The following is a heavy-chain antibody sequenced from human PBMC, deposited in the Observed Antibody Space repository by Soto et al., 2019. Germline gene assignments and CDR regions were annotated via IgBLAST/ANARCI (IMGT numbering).Heavy chain of an antibody. CDR1: XXTXXXXX. V-gene: IGHV3-15*07. D-gene: IGHD3-22*01. CDR3: TTDSYITSIIVRFDY. J-gene: IGHJ4*01. Sequence: GGSLRLSCAXSXXTXXXXXIXXVXXXPXXXLEWVGRVKSKNDGGTTDFAAPVKGRFAISRDDSKNMVYLEMNSLQTEDTAIYYCTTDSYITSIIVRFDYWGHGTLVTVSS. CDR2: VKSKNDGGTT.